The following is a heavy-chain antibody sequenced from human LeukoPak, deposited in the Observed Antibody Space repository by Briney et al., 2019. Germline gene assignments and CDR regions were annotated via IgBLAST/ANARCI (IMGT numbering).Heavy chain of an antibody. CDR1: GFTFSSYG. CDR3: AKDQDSRYYYGSGLDY. D-gene: IGHD3-10*01. V-gene: IGHV3-30*02. CDR2: IRYDGSNK. Sequence: PGGSLRLSCAASGFTFSSYGMHWVRQAPGKGLEWVAYIRYDGSNKSYADSVKGRVTISRENSKDTLYRQKNSLRAEDTAVYYCAKDQDSRYYYGSGLDYSGQGTPVTVSS. J-gene: IGHJ4*02.